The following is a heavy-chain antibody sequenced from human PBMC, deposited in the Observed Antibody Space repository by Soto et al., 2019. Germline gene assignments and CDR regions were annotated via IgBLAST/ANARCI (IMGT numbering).Heavy chain of an antibody. CDR1: GFTFGDYA. CDR3: TILRNCHYRGSHYPFNL. J-gene: IGHJ5*02. V-gene: IGHV3-49*04. CDR2: IRSKPYGGTT. Sequence: GGSLRLSCTASGFTFGDYAMTWVRQAPGKGLEWVGFIRSKPYGGTTEYAASVRGRFIISRDDSKTIAYLRMNSLKTEDTAVYYCTILRNCHYRGSHYPFNLWGEATLVTFS. D-gene: IGHD1-26*01.